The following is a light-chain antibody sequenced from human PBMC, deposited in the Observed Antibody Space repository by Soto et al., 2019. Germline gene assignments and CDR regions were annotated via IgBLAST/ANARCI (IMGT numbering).Light chain of an antibody. CDR3: RQYNNWPPWT. Sequence: EIVMTQSPATLSVSPGERATLSCRASQSVSSNLAWYQQKPGQAPRILIYGASTRATGIPARFSGSGSGTEFTLPIISRQSEDFAVYYCRQYNNWPPWTFGQGTKVEIK. V-gene: IGKV3-15*01. CDR1: QSVSSN. J-gene: IGKJ1*01. CDR2: GAS.